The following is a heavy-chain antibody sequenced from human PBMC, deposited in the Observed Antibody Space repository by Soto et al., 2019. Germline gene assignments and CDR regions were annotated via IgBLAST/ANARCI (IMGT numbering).Heavy chain of an antibody. CDR1: GGTFSSYT. CDR2: IIPILGIA. Sequence: QVQLVQSGAEVKKPGSSVKVSCKASGGTFSSYTISWVRQAPGQGLEWMGRIIPILGIANYAQKFQGRVTSTADKSTXXAXMXXSSLRSEDTAVYYCAREEAYDYVWGSYRQYNWFDPWGQGTLVTVSS. D-gene: IGHD3-16*02. V-gene: IGHV1-69*08. J-gene: IGHJ5*02. CDR3: AREEAYDYVWGSYRQYNWFDP.